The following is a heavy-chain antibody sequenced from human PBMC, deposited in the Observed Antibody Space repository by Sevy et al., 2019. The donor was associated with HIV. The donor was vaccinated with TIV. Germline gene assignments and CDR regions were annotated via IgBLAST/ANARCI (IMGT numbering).Heavy chain of an antibody. J-gene: IGHJ4*01. D-gene: IGHD5-12*01. Sequence: GGSLRLSCVASGFSVGSNYISWVRQPPGKGLEWVSAIYAGGNTYYADSVKVRFTIARDNTKNTVYLQMNSLRAEDTAVYYCARETVSGYNLWGQGTLVTVSS. V-gene: IGHV3-53*01. CDR1: GFSVGSNY. CDR2: IYAGGNT. CDR3: ARETVSGYNL.